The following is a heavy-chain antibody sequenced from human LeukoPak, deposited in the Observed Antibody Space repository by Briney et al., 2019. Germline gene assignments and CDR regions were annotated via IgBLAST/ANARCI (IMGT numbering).Heavy chain of an antibody. CDR3: ARLLYDGGGYYYFDY. D-gene: IGHD3-22*01. J-gene: IGHJ4*02. V-gene: IGHV4-39*01. Sequence: SEPLSLTCSVSGGSISSSNYYWGWIRQSPGKCLEWIGSVYYSGSTYDNPSLKSRITVSVDTSKNQFSLKVSSVAAADTAVYYCARLLYDGGGYYYFDYWGQGTLVSVSS. CDR2: VYYSGST. CDR1: GGSISSSNYY.